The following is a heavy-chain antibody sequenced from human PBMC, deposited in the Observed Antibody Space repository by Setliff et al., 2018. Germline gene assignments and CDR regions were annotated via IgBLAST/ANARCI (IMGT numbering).Heavy chain of an antibody. CDR1: GFRFSVYA. J-gene: IGHJ6*03. Sequence: QPGGSLRLSCAASGFRFSVYALHWVRQAPGKGPEYVSGINANGDKTYYADSVKGRFIISRDNAKNTLYLQMNSLRADDTAVYYCARAKGNDYSMDVWGKGTTVTVSS. CDR2: INANGDKT. CDR3: ARAKGNDYSMDV. V-gene: IGHV3-64*02.